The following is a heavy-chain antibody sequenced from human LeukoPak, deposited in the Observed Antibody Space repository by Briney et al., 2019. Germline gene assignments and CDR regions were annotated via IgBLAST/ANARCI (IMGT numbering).Heavy chain of an antibody. CDR1: GFTISSYW. D-gene: IGHD2-2*01. CDR2: IRQDGNET. CDR3: ATQPAAADVDY. J-gene: IGHJ4*02. V-gene: IGHV3-7*03. Sequence: GGSLRLSCAGSGFTISSYWMRWVRQAPGKGPEWVANIRQDGNETYYVDSVKGRFTISRDNAKKSLYLQMNSLRAEDTAVYYCATQPAAADVDYWGQGTLVTVSS.